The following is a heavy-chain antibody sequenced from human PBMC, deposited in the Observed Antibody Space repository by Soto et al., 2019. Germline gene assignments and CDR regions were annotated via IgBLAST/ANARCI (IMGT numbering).Heavy chain of an antibody. CDR2: ISTFHGNR. CDR1: GYTFTNQG. J-gene: IGHJ4*02. V-gene: IGHV1-18*01. D-gene: IGHD6-13*01. CDR3: PRDPHLSSWRKIDF. Sequence: QVQLVQSGPEVKKPGASVKVSCKASGYTFTNQGISWVRQAPGQGLEWVGWISTFHGNRDYAQKFEGRVTLTTDTSTNPAYMELRSLRSDDTAVYYCPRDPHLSSWRKIDFWGQGTLVTVSS.